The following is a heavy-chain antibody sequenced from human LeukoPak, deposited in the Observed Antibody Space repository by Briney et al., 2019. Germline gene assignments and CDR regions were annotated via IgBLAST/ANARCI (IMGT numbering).Heavy chain of an antibody. CDR2: IRSKAFGGTP. V-gene: IGHV3-49*03. CDR1: GFTFSDYA. Sequence: GGSLRLSCTTSGFTFSDYAMSWFRQASGRGLEWVGFIRSKAFGGTPEYAASVKGRFIISRDDFKSIAYLQMNSLKTEDTAVYYCIKHYFDYWGQGNLVTVPS. CDR3: IKHYFDY. J-gene: IGHJ4*02.